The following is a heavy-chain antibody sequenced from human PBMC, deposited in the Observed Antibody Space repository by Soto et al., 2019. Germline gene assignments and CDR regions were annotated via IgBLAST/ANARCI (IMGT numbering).Heavy chain of an antibody. CDR3: ARAPRDIVIMVYATNENWFDP. J-gene: IGHJ5*02. CDR1: GFTFSSYS. V-gene: IGHV3-21*01. D-gene: IGHD2-8*01. CDR2: ISSSSSYI. Sequence: XGSLRLSFAASGFTFSSYSMNWVRQAPGKGLEWVSSISSSSSYIYYADSVKGRFTISRDNAKNSLYLQMNSLRAEDTAVYYCARAPRDIVIMVYATNENWFDPWGQGTLVTVSS.